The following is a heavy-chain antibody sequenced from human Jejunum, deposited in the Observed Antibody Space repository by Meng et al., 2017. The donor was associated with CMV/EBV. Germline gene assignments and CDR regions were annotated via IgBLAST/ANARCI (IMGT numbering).Heavy chain of an antibody. Sequence: QVQLVQLGAEVKKPGASVKVSCKASGYTFTSYDINWVRQGSGQGLEWMGRINPNNGGANYAQQFQGRVTMTTDTSISTAYMELSRLRSDDTAVYYCARDLSGYYSFVDYWGQGTLVTVSS. J-gene: IGHJ4*02. V-gene: IGHV1-2*06. CDR3: ARDLSGYYSFVDY. CDR1: GYTFTSYD. D-gene: IGHD3-22*01. CDR2: INPNNGGA.